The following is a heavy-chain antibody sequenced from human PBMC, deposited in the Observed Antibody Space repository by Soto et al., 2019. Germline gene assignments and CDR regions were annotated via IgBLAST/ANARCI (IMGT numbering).Heavy chain of an antibody. J-gene: IGHJ5*02. CDR1: GFTVSSNY. Sequence: EVQLVESGGGLVQPGGSLRLSCAASGFTVSSNYMSWVRQAPGKGLEWVSVIYSGGSTYYADSVKGRFTISRHNSKNTLYLQMNSLRAEDTAVYYCARDYYGDYSVWFDPWGQGTLVTVSS. V-gene: IGHV3-53*04. CDR2: IYSGGST. CDR3: ARDYYGDYSVWFDP. D-gene: IGHD4-17*01.